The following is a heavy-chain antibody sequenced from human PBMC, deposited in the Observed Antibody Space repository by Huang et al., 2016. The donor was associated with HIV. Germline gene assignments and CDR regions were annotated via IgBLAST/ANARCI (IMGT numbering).Heavy chain of an antibody. CDR2: ITQSGRT. V-gene: IGHV4-34*01. Sequence: QVRLDQWGAGLLKPSETLTLTCAVYGDSLSGFFWSWIRQSPGRGLGWIGEITQSGRTNYKPSLKSRVTIAIDTSKKQFSLKLKSVTADDTSTYYCARGRGTSWSFFDTWGQGSFVTVSS. D-gene: IGHD2-2*01. J-gene: IGHJ5*02. CDR1: GDSLSGFF. CDR3: ARGRGTSWSFFDT.